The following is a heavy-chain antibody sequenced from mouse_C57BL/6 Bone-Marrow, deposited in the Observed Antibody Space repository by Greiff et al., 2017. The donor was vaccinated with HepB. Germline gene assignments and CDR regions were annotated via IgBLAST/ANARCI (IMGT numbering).Heavy chain of an antibody. J-gene: IGHJ1*03. CDR2: IYPRSGNT. Sequence: VQLQQSGAELARPGASVKLSCKASGYTFTSYGISWVKQSTGQGLEWIGEIYPRSGNTYYNEKFKGKATLTADKSSSTAYMELRSLTSEDSAVYFCARFQDAFYWYFDVWGTGTTVTVSS. CDR1: GYTFTSYG. CDR3: ARFQDAFYWYFDV. V-gene: IGHV1-81*01.